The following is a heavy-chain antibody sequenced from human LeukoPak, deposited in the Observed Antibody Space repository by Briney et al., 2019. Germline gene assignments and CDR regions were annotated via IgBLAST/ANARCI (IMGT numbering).Heavy chain of an antibody. D-gene: IGHD6-19*01. V-gene: IGHV4-38-2*02. Sequence: SETLSLTCTVSGYSISSGYYWGWIRQPPGEGLAWIGSIYHSGSTYYNPSLKSRVTISVDTSKNQFSLKLSSVTAADTAVYYCARDSGSSGWYRQDYYYYGMDVWGQGTTVTVSS. CDR1: GYSISSGYY. CDR2: IYHSGST. J-gene: IGHJ6*02. CDR3: ARDSGSSGWYRQDYYYYGMDV.